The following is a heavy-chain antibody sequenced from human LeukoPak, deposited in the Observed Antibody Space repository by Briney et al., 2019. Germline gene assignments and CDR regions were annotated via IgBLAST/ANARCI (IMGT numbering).Heavy chain of an antibody. J-gene: IGHJ4*02. D-gene: IGHD1-26*01. CDR2: IYPADSDT. Sequence: GESLKISCKGSGYSLISYWIGWVRQMPGKGLEWMGTIYPADSDTRYSPSFQGQVTISADKSISTAYLQWSSLKASDTAMYYCASTSASGSYYYFDYWGQGTLVTVSS. V-gene: IGHV5-51*01. CDR3: ASTSASGSYYYFDY. CDR1: GYSLISYW.